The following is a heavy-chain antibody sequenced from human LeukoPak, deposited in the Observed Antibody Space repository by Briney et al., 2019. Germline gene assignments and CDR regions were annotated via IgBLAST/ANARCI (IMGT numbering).Heavy chain of an antibody. CDR1: VFTPTNHC. V-gene: IGHV3-74*01. D-gene: IGHD2-2*01. CDR2: INIDGRRA. Sequence: SLRLSCALSVFTPTNHCTGCVRQAPGEGLGWVSRINIDGRRATYAASVKGRSTISRDNAKNTLYLQMNSLRPDDTGVYSCVREVEVVPSTMGSYYYYYMDGWGTGTTATVSS. J-gene: IGHJ6*03. CDR3: VREVEVVPSTMGSYYYYYMDG.